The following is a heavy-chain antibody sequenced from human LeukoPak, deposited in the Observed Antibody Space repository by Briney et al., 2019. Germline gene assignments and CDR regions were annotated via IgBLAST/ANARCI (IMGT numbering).Heavy chain of an antibody. CDR3: ARGGGEAVTTGYYYYGMDV. CDR1: GGSISSGDYY. CDR2: IYYSGST. V-gene: IGHV4-30-4*01. Sequence: SQTLSLTCTVSGGSISSGDYYWSWIRQPPGKGLEWIGYIYYSGSTYYNPSLKSRVTISVDTSKNQFSLKLSSVTAADTAVYYCARGGGEAVTTGYYYYGMDVWGQGTTVTVS. D-gene: IGHD4-17*01. J-gene: IGHJ6*02.